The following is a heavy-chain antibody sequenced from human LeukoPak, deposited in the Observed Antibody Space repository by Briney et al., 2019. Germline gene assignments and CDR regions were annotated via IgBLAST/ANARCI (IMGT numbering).Heavy chain of an antibody. V-gene: IGHV3-15*01. CDR3: TTVPITIFVGD. J-gene: IGHJ4*02. CDR1: GLTFNNAW. D-gene: IGHD3-9*01. Sequence: PGGSLRLSCAASGLTFNNAWMSWVRQAPGKGLEWVGRIKSKTDGGTTDYAAPVKGRFTISRDDSKNTLFLQMNSLKTEDTAVYHCTTVPITIFVGDWGRGTLVTVSS. CDR2: IKSKTDGGTT.